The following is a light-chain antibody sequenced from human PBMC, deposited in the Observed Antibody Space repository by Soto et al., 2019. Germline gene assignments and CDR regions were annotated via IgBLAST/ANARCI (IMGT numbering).Light chain of an antibody. CDR1: QSVSNN. Sequence: EIVMTQSPATLSVSPGERATLSCWASQSVSNNLAWYHQKPGQAPRLLIYGASTRATGIPARFSGSGSGTEFTLTISSLQSEDSAVYYCQQYNKWPRTFGQGTKVDIK. CDR3: QQYNKWPRT. CDR2: GAS. V-gene: IGKV3-15*01. J-gene: IGKJ1*01.